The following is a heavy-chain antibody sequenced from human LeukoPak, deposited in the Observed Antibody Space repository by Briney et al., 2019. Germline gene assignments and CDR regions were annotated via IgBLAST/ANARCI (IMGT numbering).Heavy chain of an antibody. D-gene: IGHD1-1*01. Sequence: GSLRLSCAASGFTVSSNYMSWVRQAPRRGLEWVSVFYSGDNTYYADSVKGRFTISRDSSKNTLFLQMNSLRVEDTAVYFCARGFTLEYWGQGTLVTVSS. CDR1: GFTVSSNY. CDR3: ARGFTLEY. J-gene: IGHJ4*02. CDR2: FYSGDNT. V-gene: IGHV3-66*01.